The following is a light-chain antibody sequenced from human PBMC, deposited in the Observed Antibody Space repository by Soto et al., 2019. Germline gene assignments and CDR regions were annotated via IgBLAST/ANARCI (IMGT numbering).Light chain of an antibody. V-gene: IGLV2-14*01. J-gene: IGLJ1*01. Sequence: QSALTQPASVSGSPGQSITISCAGTSSDIGGYNYVSWYQQHPGKAPKVVIYEVSNRPSGVSNRFSRSKSGNTASLTISGLQAEDEADYFCGSFTIRSTLYVFGTGTKLTVL. CDR1: SSDIGGYNY. CDR3: GSFTIRSTLYV. CDR2: EVS.